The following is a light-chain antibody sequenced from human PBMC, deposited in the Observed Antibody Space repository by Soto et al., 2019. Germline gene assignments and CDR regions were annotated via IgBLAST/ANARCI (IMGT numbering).Light chain of an antibody. V-gene: IGKV1-39*01. Sequence: DIQMTQSPSSLSASAGDSVTITCRASQSIRSYLNWYQQKPGKAPKLLIYDASNLQSGVPSRFSGSGSGTDFTLTISSLHPEDFATYYCQQSYSTPLTFGGGTKVDIK. CDR2: DAS. CDR3: QQSYSTPLT. CDR1: QSIRSY. J-gene: IGKJ4*01.